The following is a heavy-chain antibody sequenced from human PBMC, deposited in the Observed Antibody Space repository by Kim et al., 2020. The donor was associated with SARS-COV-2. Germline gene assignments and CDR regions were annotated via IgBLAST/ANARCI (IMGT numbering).Heavy chain of an antibody. Sequence: SETLSLTCTVSGGSISSYYWSWIRQPPGKGLEWIGYIYYSGSTNYNPSLKSRVTISVDTSKNQFSLKLSSVTAADTAVYYCARAGCSSTSCYPYWYFDLWGRGTLVTVSS. CDR2: IYYSGST. J-gene: IGHJ2*01. CDR3: ARAGCSSTSCYPYWYFDL. V-gene: IGHV4-59*13. D-gene: IGHD2-2*01. CDR1: GGSISSYY.